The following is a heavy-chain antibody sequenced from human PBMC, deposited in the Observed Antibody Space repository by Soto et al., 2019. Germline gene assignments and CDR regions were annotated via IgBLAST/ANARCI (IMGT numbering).Heavy chain of an antibody. CDR1: GGSISSGGYY. CDR3: AREESLDILTGYYRPTKGGYYYGMDV. Sequence: SETLSLTCTVSGGSISSGGYYWSWIRQHPGKGLEWIGYIYYSGSTYYNPSLKSRVTISVDTSKNQFSLKLSSVTAADTAVYYCAREESLDILTGYYRPTKGGYYYGMDVWGQGTTVTVSS. J-gene: IGHJ6*02. V-gene: IGHV4-31*03. D-gene: IGHD3-9*01. CDR2: IYYSGST.